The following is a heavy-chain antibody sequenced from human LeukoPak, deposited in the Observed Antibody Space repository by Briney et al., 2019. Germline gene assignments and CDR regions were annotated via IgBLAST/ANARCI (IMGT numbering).Heavy chain of an antibody. D-gene: IGHD2-2*02. CDR3: ARVPYCSNTNCYRGYFDY. V-gene: IGHV4-59*01. CDR1: IGSISSYY. J-gene: IGHJ4*02. Sequence: SETLSLTCTVSIGSISSYYWSWIRQPPGKGLEWIGYIYYSGSTKYNPSLESRVTISVDTPKNQFSLKLSSVTAADTAVYYCARVPYCSNTNCYRGYFDYWGQGTLVTVSS. CDR2: IYYSGST.